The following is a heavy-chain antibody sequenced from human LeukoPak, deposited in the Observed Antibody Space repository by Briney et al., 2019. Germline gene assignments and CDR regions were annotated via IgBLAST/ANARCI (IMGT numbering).Heavy chain of an antibody. CDR1: GGSISSSSYY. CDR2: LYYSGST. CDR3: ARDVSGSYLWDV. V-gene: IGHV4-39*07. J-gene: IGHJ6*04. D-gene: IGHD1-26*01. Sequence: SETLSLTCTVSGGSISSSSYYWGWIRQPPGKGLEWIGSLYYSGSTYYNPSLKSRVTISVDTSKNQFSLKLSSVTAADTAVYYCARDVSGSYLWDVWGKGTTVTVSS.